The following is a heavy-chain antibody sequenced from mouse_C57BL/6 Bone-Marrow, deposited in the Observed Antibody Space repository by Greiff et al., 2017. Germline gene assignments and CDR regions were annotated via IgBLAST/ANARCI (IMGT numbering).Heavy chain of an antibody. CDR1: GYTFTSYD. CDR3: ARQFITTVVDWYFDV. V-gene: IGHV1-85*01. CDR2: IYPRDGST. D-gene: IGHD1-1*01. Sequence: VQLQQSGPELVKPGASVKLSCKASGYTFTSYDINWVKQRPGQGLEWIGWIYPRDGSTKYNEKFKGKATLTVDTSSSTAYMELHSLISEDSAVYFCARQFITTVVDWYFDVWGTGTTVTVSS. J-gene: IGHJ1*03.